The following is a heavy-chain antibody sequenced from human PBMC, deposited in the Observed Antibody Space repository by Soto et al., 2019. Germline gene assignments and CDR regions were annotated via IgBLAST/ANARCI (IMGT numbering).Heavy chain of an antibody. CDR3: ARGSGALYWYFDL. D-gene: IGHD2-8*02. V-gene: IGHV1-2*04. J-gene: IGHJ2*01. CDR1: GYTFTGYY. Sequence: ASVKVSCKASGYTFTGYYMHWVRQAPGQGLEWMGWINPNSGGTNYAQKFQGWVTMTRDTSISTAYMELSRLRSDDMAFYYCARGSGALYWYFDLWGRGTLVTVSS. CDR2: INPNSGGT.